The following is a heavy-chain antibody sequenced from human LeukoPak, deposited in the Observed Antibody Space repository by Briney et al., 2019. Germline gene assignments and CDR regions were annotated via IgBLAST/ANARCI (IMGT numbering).Heavy chain of an antibody. D-gene: IGHD5-18*01. CDR3: ARGYSYGSYYFDY. J-gene: IGHJ4*02. CDR2: IYYGGST. V-gene: IGHV4-59*01. CDR1: GGSISNNY. Sequence: PSETLSLTCTVSGGSISNNYWSWIRQPPGKGLEWIGYIYYGGSTNYNPSLKSRVTISADTSKNQFSLKLSSVTAADTAVYYCARGYSYGSYYFDYWGQGTLVTVSS.